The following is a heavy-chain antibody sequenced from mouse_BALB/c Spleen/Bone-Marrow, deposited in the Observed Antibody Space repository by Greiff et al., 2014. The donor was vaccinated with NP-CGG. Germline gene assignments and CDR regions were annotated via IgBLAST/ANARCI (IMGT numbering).Heavy chain of an antibody. CDR2: IDPANGNT. CDR3: ASDRYGWYFDV. Sequence: VQLKESGAELVKPGASVKLSCTASGFNFNDSYMHWVKQRPEQGLEWIGRIDPANGNTKYDPKFQGKATITADTSSNTAYLQLSNLTSEDTAVYYCASDRYGWYFDVWGAGTTVTVSS. D-gene: IGHD2-14*01. V-gene: IGHV14-3*02. CDR1: GFNFNDSY. J-gene: IGHJ1*01.